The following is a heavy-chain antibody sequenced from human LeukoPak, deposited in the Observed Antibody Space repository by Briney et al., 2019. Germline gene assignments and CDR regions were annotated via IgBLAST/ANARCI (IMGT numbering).Heavy chain of an antibody. V-gene: IGHV4-34*01. CDR2: INHSGST. D-gene: IGHD3-22*01. J-gene: IGHJ4*02. Sequence: SETLSLNSAVYGGSFSGYYWSRIGQPPGKGREWLGEINHSGSTNYNPSLKSRVTISVDTSKNQFSLKLSSVTAADTAVYYCASRASSGYYLFDCRGQGTLVTVSS. CDR3: ASRASSGYYLFDC. CDR1: GGSFSGYY.